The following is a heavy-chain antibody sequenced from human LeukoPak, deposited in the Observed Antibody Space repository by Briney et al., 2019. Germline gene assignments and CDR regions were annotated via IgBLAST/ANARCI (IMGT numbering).Heavy chain of an antibody. CDR1: GFTFSNAW. V-gene: IGHV3-15*01. CDR3: ANLVGASTFYFAY. CDR2: IKSKTDGGTT. D-gene: IGHD1-26*01. Sequence: PGGSLRLSCAASGFTFSNAWMSWVRQAPGKGLEWVGRIKSKTDGGTTDYAAPVKGRFTISRDDSKNTLYLQMNSLRAEDTAVYYCANLVGASTFYFAYWGQGTLVTVSS. J-gene: IGHJ4*02.